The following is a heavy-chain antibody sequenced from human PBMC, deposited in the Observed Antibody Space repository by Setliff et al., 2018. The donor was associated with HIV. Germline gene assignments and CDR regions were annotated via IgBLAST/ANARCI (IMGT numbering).Heavy chain of an antibody. V-gene: IGHV4-61*09. CDR2: IYTSGST. CDR3: ARDRGYCSGGSCDSRNYYYYYMDV. D-gene: IGHD2-15*01. CDR1: GGSISSGSYY. J-gene: IGHJ6*03. Sequence: SETLSLTCTVSGGSISSGSYYWSWIRQPAGKGLEWIGHIYTSGSTSYNPSLKSRVTISVDTSKNQCSLKLSSVTAADTAVYYCARDRGYCSGGSCDSRNYYYYYMDVWGKGTTVTVSS.